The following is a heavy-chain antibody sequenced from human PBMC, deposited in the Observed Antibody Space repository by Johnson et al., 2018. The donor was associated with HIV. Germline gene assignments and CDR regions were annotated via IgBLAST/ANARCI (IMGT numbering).Heavy chain of an antibody. Sequence: VQLVESGGGVVQPGRSLRLSCAASGFTVTNKSMSWVRQAPGKGLEWVAVIYSGGSTYYADSVKGRLTISRDKSKNTLYRQLNSLGVEDTAVYYCAAEVRVVLYICGQGTMVT. D-gene: IGHD3-10*01. V-gene: IGHV3-66*01. CDR1: GFTVTNKS. J-gene: IGHJ3*02. CDR3: AAEVRVVLYI. CDR2: IYSGGST.